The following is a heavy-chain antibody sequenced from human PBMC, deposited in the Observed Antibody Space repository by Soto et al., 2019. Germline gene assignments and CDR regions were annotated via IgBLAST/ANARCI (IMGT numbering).Heavy chain of an antibody. D-gene: IGHD2-15*01. CDR2: IYHSGRT. J-gene: IGHJ4*01. CDR1: GGSISSSNW. Sequence: PSETLSLTCAVSGGSISSSNWWSWVRQNPGKGLEWIGHIYHSGRTYYRPSLKSRVTISVDTSKSQFSLNLSSVTAADTAVYYCARWVEVSLDYFDSWGHGTPVTVSS. CDR3: ARWVEVSLDYFDS. V-gene: IGHV4-4*02.